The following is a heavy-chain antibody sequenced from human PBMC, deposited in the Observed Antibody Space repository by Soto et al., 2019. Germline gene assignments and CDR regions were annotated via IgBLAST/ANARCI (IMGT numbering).Heavy chain of an antibody. CDR3: PRLVGYCTNGVCYTVPAHFDY. D-gene: IGHD2-8*01. Sequence: PGESLKISCKGSGYSFTSYWIGWVRQMPGKGLEWMGIIYPGDSDTRYSPSFQGQVTISADKSISTAYLQWSSLKASDTAMYYCPRLVGYCTNGVCYTVPAHFDYWGQGTLVTVSS. V-gene: IGHV5-51*01. CDR2: IYPGDSDT. CDR1: GYSFTSYW. J-gene: IGHJ4*02.